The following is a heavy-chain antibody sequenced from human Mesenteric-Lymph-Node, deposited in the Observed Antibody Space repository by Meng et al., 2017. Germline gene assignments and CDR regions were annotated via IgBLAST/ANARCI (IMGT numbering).Heavy chain of an antibody. CDR1: GYTFTSYG. D-gene: IGHD6-13*01. CDR3: ARDSSSWHQYFQH. J-gene: IGHJ1*01. V-gene: IGHV1-18*01. Sequence: VEWVRSGAEVKKPGASVKVSCKASGYTFTSYGISWVRKAPGQGLEWMGWISAYNGNTNYAQKLQGRVTMTTDTSTSTAYMELRSLRSDDTAVYYCARDSSSWHQYFQHWGQGTLVTVSS. CDR2: ISAYNGNT.